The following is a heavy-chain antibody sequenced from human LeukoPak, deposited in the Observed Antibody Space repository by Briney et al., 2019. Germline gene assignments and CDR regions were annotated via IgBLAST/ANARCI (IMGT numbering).Heavy chain of an antibody. J-gene: IGHJ4*02. Sequence: GGSLGLSCAASGFDFSSNWMHWVRHAPGQGLVWVSRIKGDGISTNYADSVKGRFTISRDIAKNTLYLQMNSLRAEDTGVYYCAKDHYWSIDYWGRGTLVTVSS. D-gene: IGHD3-3*01. CDR3: AKDHYWSIDY. CDR2: IKGDGIST. V-gene: IGHV3-74*01. CDR1: GFDFSSNW.